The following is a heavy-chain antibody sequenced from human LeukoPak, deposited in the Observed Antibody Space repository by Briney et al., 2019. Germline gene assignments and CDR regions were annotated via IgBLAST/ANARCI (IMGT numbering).Heavy chain of an antibody. CDR1: GYSFTSYG. CDR2: ISAYNGNT. J-gene: IGHJ6*04. D-gene: IGHD4-17*01. V-gene: IGHV1-18*04. CDR3: ARDWHYGDIYGMDV. Sequence: GASVKVSCKASGYSFTSYGISWVRQAPGQGLEWMGWISAYNGNTNYAQKLQGRVTMTTDKSTSTAYMELSSLRSEDTAVYYCARDWHYGDIYGMDVWGKGTTVTVSS.